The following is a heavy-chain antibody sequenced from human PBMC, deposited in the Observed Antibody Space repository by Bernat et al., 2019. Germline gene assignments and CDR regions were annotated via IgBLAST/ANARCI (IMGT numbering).Heavy chain of an antibody. CDR1: GFTFSSYG. CDR3: AKPGAPYYDSSGYYY. Sequence: VQLVESGGGLVQPGGSLRLSCAASGFTFSSYGMHWVRQAPGKGLEWVAVISYDGSNKYYADSVKGRFTISRDNSKNTLYLQMNSLRAEDTAVYYCAKPGAPYYDSSGYYYWGQGTLVTVSS. J-gene: IGHJ4*02. D-gene: IGHD3-22*01. CDR2: ISYDGSNK. V-gene: IGHV3-30*18.